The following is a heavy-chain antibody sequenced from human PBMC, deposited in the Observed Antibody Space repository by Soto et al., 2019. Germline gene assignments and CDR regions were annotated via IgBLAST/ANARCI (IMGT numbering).Heavy chain of an antibody. Sequence: SGTLSLTCAVHGGSLGGSYWTWTGQPPGKGLEWIGEINHSGSTNYNPSLKSRVTISVDTSKNQFSLKLSSVTAADTAVYYCARTYYDFWSGYSDSQGLDVWGQGTTVTDS. J-gene: IGHJ6*02. CDR2: INHSGST. V-gene: IGHV4-34*01. CDR3: ARTYYDFWSGYSDSQGLDV. CDR1: GGSLGGSY. D-gene: IGHD3-3*01.